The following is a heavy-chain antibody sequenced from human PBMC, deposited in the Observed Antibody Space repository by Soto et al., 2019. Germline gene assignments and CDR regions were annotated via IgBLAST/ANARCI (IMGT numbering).Heavy chain of an antibody. D-gene: IGHD3-9*01. Sequence: QVRLVQSGAEVKKPGASVKVSCKTYGYDFTNYGINWVRQAPGQGLEWMGWISAYNGNIVYAQNFRGRATLTTDTSTGSAYTELRSLRSDDTAVYYCARGHDILTGWTSTFWGQGTLVTVSS. J-gene: IGHJ4*02. V-gene: IGHV1-18*01. CDR1: GYDFTNYG. CDR2: ISAYNGNI. CDR3: ARGHDILTGWTSTF.